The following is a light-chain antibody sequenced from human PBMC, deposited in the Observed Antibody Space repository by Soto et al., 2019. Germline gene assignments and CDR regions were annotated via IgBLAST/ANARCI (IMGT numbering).Light chain of an antibody. Sequence: VMTQSPATLSLSAGESATLSCRASQSVSSNLAWYQQTTGQAPRLLIYGAATRDTGIPDRFSGSGSGTDLTLTITRLQSEDFAVYYCQKYNNWPMTFGQGTKVDIK. J-gene: IGKJ1*01. V-gene: IGKV3-15*01. CDR1: QSVSSN. CDR2: GAA. CDR3: QKYNNWPMT.